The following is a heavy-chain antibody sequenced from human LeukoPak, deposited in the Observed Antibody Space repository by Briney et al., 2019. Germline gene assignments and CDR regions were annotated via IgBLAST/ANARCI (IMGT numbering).Heavy chain of an antibody. V-gene: IGHV3-23*01. CDR2: ISDSGVKT. CDR1: GFTFSSYA. CDR3: ARTSGDRFSEH. Sequence: PWGSLTLSCAASGFTFSSYAMSWVRQAPGKGLEWVSDISDSGVKTHYADSVRGRFTISRDNSKNTLYLQMNSLRAEDTAVYYCARTSGDRFSEHWGQGILVTVSS. D-gene: IGHD7-27*01. J-gene: IGHJ1*01.